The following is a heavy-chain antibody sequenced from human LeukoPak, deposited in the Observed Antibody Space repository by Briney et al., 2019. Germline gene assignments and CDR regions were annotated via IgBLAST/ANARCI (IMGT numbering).Heavy chain of an antibody. CDR3: ATRPGRGVMPTGY. J-gene: IGHJ4*02. V-gene: IGHV3-23*01. CDR1: GFTFSSYA. CDR2: ISGSGGST. Sequence: GGSLRLSCAASGFTFSSYAMSWVRQAPGKGLEWVSAISGSGGSTYYADSVKGRFTISRDNSKNTLYLQMNSLRAEDTAVYYCATRPGRGVMPTGYWGKGTLVTVSS. D-gene: IGHD3-10*01.